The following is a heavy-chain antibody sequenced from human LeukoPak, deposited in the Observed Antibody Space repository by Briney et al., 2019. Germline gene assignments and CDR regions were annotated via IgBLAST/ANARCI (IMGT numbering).Heavy chain of an antibody. CDR2: INPYSGGT. CDR3: ARADRLHGGPYLIGP. Sequence: ASVKVSCKTSGYSFTDYCMHWVRQAPGQGLEWMGWINPYSGGTSSAQKFQGRVTMTRDTSISTVYMQVSWLTSDDTAIYYCARADRLHGGPYLIGPWGQGTLVTVSS. D-gene: IGHD3-16*01. CDR1: GYSFTDYC. V-gene: IGHV1-2*02. J-gene: IGHJ5*02.